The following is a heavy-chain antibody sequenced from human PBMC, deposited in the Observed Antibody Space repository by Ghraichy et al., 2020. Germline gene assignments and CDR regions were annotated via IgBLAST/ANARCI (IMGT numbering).Heavy chain of an antibody. V-gene: IGHV3-30*02. Sequence: GGSLRLSCAASGFTFSNYDMHWVRQAPGKGLEWVGLIRFDGSNEHYADSVQGRFTISRDNSKNTLYLQMNSLRHEDTAVYYCAENLRLFDWLLTRGYWGQGTLVTVSS. J-gene: IGHJ4*02. CDR1: GFTFSNYD. D-gene: IGHD3-9*01. CDR2: IRFDGSNE. CDR3: AENLRLFDWLLTRGY.